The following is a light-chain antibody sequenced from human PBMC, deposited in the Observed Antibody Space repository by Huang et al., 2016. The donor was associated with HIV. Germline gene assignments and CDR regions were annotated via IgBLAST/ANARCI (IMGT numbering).Light chain of an antibody. CDR1: ENIVYS. V-gene: IGKV1-39*01. CDR3: QQSRSLPRT. Sequence: DIQLTQSPSSLSASVGDGITITCRASENIVYSLSWFRQRPGRAPEAQIYAASRLHAGVHSRFSGTGSGTNFTLTIDGLGPEDFATYYCQQSRSLPRTYGGGTKVDI. CDR2: AAS. J-gene: IGKJ4*01.